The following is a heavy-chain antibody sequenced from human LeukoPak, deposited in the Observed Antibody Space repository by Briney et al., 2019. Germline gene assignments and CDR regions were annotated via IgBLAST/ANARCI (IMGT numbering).Heavy chain of an antibody. CDR1: GFTFSSYG. V-gene: IGHV3-30*18. CDR2: ISYDGSDK. D-gene: IGHD3-22*01. J-gene: IGHJ4*02. Sequence: GRSLRLSCAASGFTFSSYGMHWVRQAPGKGLEWVAAISYDGSDKYYEDSVKGRFTISRDNSKNTPFLQMNSLRAEDTAVYYCAKEFQYYYDSSGYVFDYWGQGTLVTVSS. CDR3: AKEFQYYYDSSGYVFDY.